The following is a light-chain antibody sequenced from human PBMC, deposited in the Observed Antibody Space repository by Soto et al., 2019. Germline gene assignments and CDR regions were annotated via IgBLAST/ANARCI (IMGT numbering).Light chain of an antibody. Sequence: EVVLTQSPGTLSLSPXERATLSCRASQSVAANYLAWYQQKRGQAPRLLIYGASTRATGIPARFSGSGSGTEFTLTISSLQSEDFAVYYCQQYNNWPGTFGQGTKVDI. CDR1: QSVAANY. J-gene: IGKJ1*01. V-gene: IGKV3-15*01. CDR2: GAS. CDR3: QQYNNWPGT.